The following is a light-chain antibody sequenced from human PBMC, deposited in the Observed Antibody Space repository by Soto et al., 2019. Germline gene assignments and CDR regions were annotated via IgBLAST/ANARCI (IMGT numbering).Light chain of an antibody. CDR2: DTN. Sequence: QSVLTQPPSVSAAPGQKVTISCSGASSNIGKNYVSWYQQLSGAAPKLVIFDTNKRPSGIPDRFSGSKSGTSAALDITALQTGDEADYYCGTWDTSLSAVVFGGGTKLTVL. V-gene: IGLV1-51*01. CDR3: GTWDTSLSAVV. CDR1: SSNIGKNY. J-gene: IGLJ2*01.